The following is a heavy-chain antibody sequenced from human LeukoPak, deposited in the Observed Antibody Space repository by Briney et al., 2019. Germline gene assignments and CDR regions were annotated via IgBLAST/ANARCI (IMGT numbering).Heavy chain of an antibody. CDR3: AEDPNFYYCMDV. V-gene: IGHV1-18*01. J-gene: IGHJ6*03. CDR2: ISAYNGNT. CDR1: GYTFSIYG. Sequence: ASVRVSCKASGYTFSIYGFSWVRQAPGQGLEWMGWISAYNGNTNYAQKFQGRVTMTTDTSTSTAHMELRSLRSDDTAVYYCAEDPNFYYCMDVWGKGTTVTISS.